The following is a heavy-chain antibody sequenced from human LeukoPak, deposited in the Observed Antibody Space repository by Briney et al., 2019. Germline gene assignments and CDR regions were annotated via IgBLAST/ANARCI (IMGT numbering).Heavy chain of an antibody. CDR3: AKDMDYGDYVDDDP. D-gene: IGHD4-17*01. CDR2: ISGSGSNT. J-gene: IGHJ5*02. Sequence: GSLRLSCAASGFTFSSYAMSWVRQAPGKGLEWVSAISGSGSNTYYADSVKGRFTISRDNSKNTLYLQMNSLRAEDTAVYYCAKDMDYGDYVDDDPWGQGTLVTVSS. V-gene: IGHV3-23*01. CDR1: GFTFSSYA.